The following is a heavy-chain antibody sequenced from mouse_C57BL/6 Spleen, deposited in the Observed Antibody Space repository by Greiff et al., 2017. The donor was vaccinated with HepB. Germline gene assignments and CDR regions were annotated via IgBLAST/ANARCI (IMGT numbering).Heavy chain of an antibody. CDR2: IYPSDSET. CDR3: ARTPYHDYAMDY. J-gene: IGHJ4*01. Sequence: QVQLQQPGAELVRPGSSVKLSCKASGYTFTSYWMDWVKQRPGQGLEWIGNIYPSDSETHYNQKFKDKATLTVDKSSSTAYMQRSSLTSEDSAVYYCARTPYHDYAMDYWGQGTSVTVSS. CDR1: GYTFTSYW. V-gene: IGHV1-61*01.